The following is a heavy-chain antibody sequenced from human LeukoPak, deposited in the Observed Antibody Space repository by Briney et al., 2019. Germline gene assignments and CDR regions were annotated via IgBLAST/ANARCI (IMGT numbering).Heavy chain of an antibody. V-gene: IGHV1-8*01. CDR3: ASCSSTSCWEGVDY. Sequence: WASVKVSCKASGYTFTSYDINWVRQAPGQGLEWMGWMNPNSGNTGYAQKFQGRVTMTRNTSISTAYMELSSLRSEDTAVYYCASCSSTSCWEGVDYWGQGTLVTVSS. CDR2: MNPNSGNT. D-gene: IGHD2-2*01. J-gene: IGHJ4*02. CDR1: GYTFTSYD.